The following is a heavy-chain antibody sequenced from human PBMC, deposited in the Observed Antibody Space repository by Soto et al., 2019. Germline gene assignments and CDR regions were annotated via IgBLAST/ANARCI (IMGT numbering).Heavy chain of an antibody. CDR1: GFTFDDYA. D-gene: IGHD3-3*01. V-gene: IGHV3-9*01. CDR3: ATEPKYDFWSGSLYYYMDV. CDR2: ISWNSGSI. Sequence: GGSLRLSCAASGFTFDDYAMHWVRQAPGKGLEWVSGISWNSGSIGYADSVKGRFTISRDNAKNSLYLQMNSLRAEDTALYYCATEPKYDFWSGSLYYYMDVWGKGTTVTVSS. J-gene: IGHJ6*03.